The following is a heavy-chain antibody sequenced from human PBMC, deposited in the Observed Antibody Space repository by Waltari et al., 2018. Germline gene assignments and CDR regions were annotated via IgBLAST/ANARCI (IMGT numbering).Heavy chain of an antibody. V-gene: IGHV4-34*01. CDR1: GGSFSGYY. CDR2: INHSGRP. J-gene: IGHJ3*02. D-gene: IGHD6-6*01. CDR3: ASTGVAARPDDAFDI. Sequence: QVQLQQWGAGLLKPSETLSLTCAVYGGSFSGYYWSWIRQPPGKGLEWIGEINHSGRPNNNPSLKIRVTISVDTSKNQFSLKLSSVTAADTAVYYCASTGVAARPDDAFDIWGQGTMVTVSS.